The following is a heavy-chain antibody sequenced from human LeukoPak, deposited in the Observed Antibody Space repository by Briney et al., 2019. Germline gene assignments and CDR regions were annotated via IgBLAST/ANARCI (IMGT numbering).Heavy chain of an antibody. CDR2: IYYSGST. D-gene: IGHD6-19*01. J-gene: IGHJ4*02. V-gene: IGHV4-61*01. Sequence: SETLSLTCTVSGGSISSGSYYWSWIRQPPGKGLEWIGYIYYSGSTNYNPSLKSRVTISVDTSKNQFSLKLSSVTAADTAVYYCARRLRTSSAWPFDYWGQGTLVTVSS. CDR1: GGSISSGSYY. CDR3: ARRLRTSSAWPFDY.